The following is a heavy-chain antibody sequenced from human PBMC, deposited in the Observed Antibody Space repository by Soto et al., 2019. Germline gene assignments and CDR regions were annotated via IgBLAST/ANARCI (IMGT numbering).Heavy chain of an antibody. CDR2: ISAYNGNT. V-gene: IGHV1-18*01. CDR1: GGTFSSYA. Sequence: ASVKVSCKASGGTFSSYAISWVRQAPGQGLEWMGWISAYNGNTNYAQKLQGRVTMTTDTSTSTAYMELRSLRSDDTAVYYCARDWGYSYGASHYYYGMDVWGQGTTVTVSS. J-gene: IGHJ6*02. D-gene: IGHD5-18*01. CDR3: ARDWGYSYGASHYYYGMDV.